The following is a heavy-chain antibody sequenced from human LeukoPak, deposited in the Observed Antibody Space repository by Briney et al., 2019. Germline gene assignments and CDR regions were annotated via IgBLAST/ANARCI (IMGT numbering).Heavy chain of an antibody. D-gene: IGHD3-22*01. CDR3: AKRQDYYDSSGYYY. V-gene: IGHV3-23*01. Sequence: PGGSLRLSCAASGFTFSSYAMSWVRQAPGKGLEWVSAISGSGGSTYYADSVKGRFTISRDNSKNTLYLQMNRLRAEDTGVYYCAKRQDYYDSSGYYYWGQGTLVTVSS. J-gene: IGHJ4*02. CDR1: GFTFSSYA. CDR2: ISGSGGST.